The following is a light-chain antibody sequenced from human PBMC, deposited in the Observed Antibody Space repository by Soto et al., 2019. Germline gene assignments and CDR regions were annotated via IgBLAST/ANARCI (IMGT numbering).Light chain of an antibody. V-gene: IGKV3-20*01. CDR1: QSVSSSY. CDR2: GAS. Sequence: EIVLTQSPGTLSLSPGERATLSCRASQSVSSSYLAWYQQEPGQAPRLLIYGASSRATGIPDRFSGSGSGTDFPLTISRLEPEDFAVYYCQQYGSSLFTFGPGTKVDIK. CDR3: QQYGSSLFT. J-gene: IGKJ3*01.